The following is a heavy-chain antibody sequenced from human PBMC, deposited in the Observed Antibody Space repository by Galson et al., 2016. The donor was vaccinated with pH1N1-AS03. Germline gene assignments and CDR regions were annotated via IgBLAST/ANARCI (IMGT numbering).Heavy chain of an antibody. CDR1: GLNFTNTW. J-gene: IGHJ4*02. Sequence: SLRLSCATSGLNFTNTWMIWVRQVPGKGLEWVGRIRSKTGGGTTDYAASVKGRFTMSRDDSKKNVYLQMNSLKTEDTAVYYCASSPPIAYWGQGTLVTVSS. CDR2: IRSKTGGGTT. V-gene: IGHV3-15*01. D-gene: IGHD2-21*01. CDR3: ASSPPIAY.